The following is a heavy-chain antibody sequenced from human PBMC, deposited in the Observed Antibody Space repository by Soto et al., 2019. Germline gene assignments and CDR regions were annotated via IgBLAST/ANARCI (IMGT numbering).Heavy chain of an antibody. CDR2: IYYTGTT. D-gene: IGHD3-22*01. CDR1: GGSISSYY. CDR3: ARLGGYYQAFDS. Sequence: SETLSLTCTVSGGSISSYYWSWFRQPPGQGLEWVGYIYYTGTTTHNPSLRSRVDISIDASKSQFSLDLRSVTAADTAVYYCARLGGYYQAFDSWGHGALVTVSS. J-gene: IGHJ4*01. V-gene: IGHV4-59*08.